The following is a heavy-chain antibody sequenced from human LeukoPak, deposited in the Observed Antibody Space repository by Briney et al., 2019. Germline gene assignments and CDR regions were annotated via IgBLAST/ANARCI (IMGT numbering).Heavy chain of an antibody. D-gene: IGHD2-15*01. J-gene: IGHJ4*02. CDR1: GFTFSSYG. V-gene: IGHV3-23*01. CDR2: ISGSGGST. Sequence: PGGSLRLSCAASGFTFSSYGMSWVRQAPGKGLEWVSAISGSGGSTYYADSVKGRFTISGDNSKNTLYLQMNNLRAEDTAVYYCAPRVVGSAPFDYWGQGTLVTVSS. CDR3: APRVVGSAPFDY.